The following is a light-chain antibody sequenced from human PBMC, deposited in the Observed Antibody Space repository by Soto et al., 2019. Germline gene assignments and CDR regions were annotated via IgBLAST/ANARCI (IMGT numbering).Light chain of an antibody. CDR3: QQSYSTPPRT. V-gene: IGKV1-39*01. CDR2: AAS. CDR1: QSISSY. Sequence: DIKMTQSPSSLSASVGDRVTITCRASQSISSYLNWYQQKPGKAPKLLIYAASSLQSGVPSRFSGSGSGTDFTLTISSLQPEDFATYYCQQSYSTPPRTFGQGTKVDIK. J-gene: IGKJ1*01.